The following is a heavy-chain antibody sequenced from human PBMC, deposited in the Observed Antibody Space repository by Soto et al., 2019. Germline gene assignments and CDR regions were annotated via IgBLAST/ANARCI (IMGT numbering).Heavy chain of an antibody. V-gene: IGHV3-15*01. D-gene: IGHD1-1*01. CDR3: TATTGTHYYYYYYYMDV. J-gene: IGHJ6*03. CDR1: GFTFSNAW. CDR2: IKSKTDGGTT. Sequence: GGSLRLSCAASGFTFSNAWMSWVRQAPGKGLEWVGRIKSKTDGGTTDYAAPVKGRFTISRDDSKNTLYLQMNSLKTEDTAVYYCTATTGTHYYYYYYYMDVWGKGTTVTVSS.